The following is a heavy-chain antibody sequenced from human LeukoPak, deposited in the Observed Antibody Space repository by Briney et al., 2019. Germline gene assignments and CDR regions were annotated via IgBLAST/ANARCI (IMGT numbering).Heavy chain of an antibody. V-gene: IGHV1-2*02. J-gene: IGHJ1*01. D-gene: IGHD6-13*01. CDR1: GYTFTAYF. CDR3: ARAHALRSSSRSFQH. Sequence: SSVKLSCKSSGYTFTAYFIYWGRQAPAQGLEWVGWINPSRGRRNPAQKFQGRGTMTRDTSISTAYMELSSLRSDDTAMYSCARAHALRSSSRSFQHWGQGTLVSVAS. CDR2: INPSRGRR.